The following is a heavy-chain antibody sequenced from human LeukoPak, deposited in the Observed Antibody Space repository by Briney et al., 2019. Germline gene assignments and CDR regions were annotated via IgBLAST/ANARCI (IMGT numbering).Heavy chain of an antibody. CDR2: INWNGGST. CDR1: GFTFDDYG. CDR3: ARDSGYTTSPGY. J-gene: IGHJ4*02. D-gene: IGHD3-16*02. V-gene: IGHV3-20*04. Sequence: GGSLRLSCVASGFTFDDYGVSWVRQAPGKGLEWVSGINWNGGSTGYADSVKGRFTISRDNAKNSLYLQMNSLRAEDTALYYCARDSGYTTSPGYWGQGTLVTVSS.